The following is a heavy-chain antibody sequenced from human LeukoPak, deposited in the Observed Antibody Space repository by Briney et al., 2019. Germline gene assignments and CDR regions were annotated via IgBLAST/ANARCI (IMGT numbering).Heavy chain of an antibody. Sequence: PGGSLRLSCAASGFAFSNAWMSWVRQAPGKGLEWVGRIKSKTDGGTTDYAAPVKGRFTISRDDSKNTLYLQMNSLKTEDTAVYYCTTTVGATRDAFDIWGQGTMVTVSS. D-gene: IGHD1-26*01. V-gene: IGHV3-15*01. CDR3: TTTVGATRDAFDI. J-gene: IGHJ3*02. CDR1: GFAFSNAW. CDR2: IKSKTDGGTT.